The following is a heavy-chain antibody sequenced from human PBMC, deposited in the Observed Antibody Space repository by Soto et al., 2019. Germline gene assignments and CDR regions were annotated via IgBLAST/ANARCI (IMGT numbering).Heavy chain of an antibody. J-gene: IGHJ4*01. D-gene: IGHD6-13*01. CDR1: GFTFSSHA. CDR3: AKVSSSWYAGFFDL. V-gene: IGHV3-23*01. CDR2: LSDSGDSI. Sequence: EVQLLESGGGLVQPGRSLRLSCTASGFTFSSHAMTWVRQAPGKGLEWVSGLSDSGDSIYDADSVKGRFTIYRDNSMNTLYLQMNTLRVEDTAVYYCAKVSSSWYAGFFDLWGHVTLVTVSS.